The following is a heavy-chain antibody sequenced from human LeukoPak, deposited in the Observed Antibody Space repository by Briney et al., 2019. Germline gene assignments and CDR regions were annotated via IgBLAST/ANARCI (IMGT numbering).Heavy chain of an antibody. Sequence: SETLSLTCAVYGGSFSGYYWTWIRQPPGKGLEWIGEINHSGITNYNPSLKSRVTISVDTSKNQFSLKLSSVTAADTAVYYCARHMGRDGYNEWGQGTLVTVSS. CDR3: ARHMGRDGYNE. D-gene: IGHD5-24*01. V-gene: IGHV4-34*01. J-gene: IGHJ4*02. CDR1: GGSFSGYY. CDR2: INHSGIT.